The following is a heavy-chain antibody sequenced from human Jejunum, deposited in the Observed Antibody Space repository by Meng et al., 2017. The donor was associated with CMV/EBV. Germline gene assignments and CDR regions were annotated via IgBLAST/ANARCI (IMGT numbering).Heavy chain of an antibody. Sequence: FNPYGMSWVRQAPGKGLEWVSAISATGGHTYYADSVKGRFTLSRDNSKNILYLQMNNLRAEDTAIYYCARALGFGVVLPNYDAFDIWGQGTMVTVSS. CDR1: FNPYG. D-gene: IGHD3-3*01. J-gene: IGHJ3*02. CDR3: ARALGFGVVLPNYDAFDI. CDR2: ISATGGHT. V-gene: IGHV3-23*01.